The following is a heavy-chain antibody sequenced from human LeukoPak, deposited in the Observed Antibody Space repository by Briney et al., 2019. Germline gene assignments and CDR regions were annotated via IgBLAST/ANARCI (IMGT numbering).Heavy chain of an antibody. D-gene: IGHD6-19*01. CDR1: GFTFSSYG. CDR3: ARDFISAVGWDWFDP. J-gene: IGHJ5*02. CDR2: ISSSSSYI. Sequence: PGGTLRLSCAASGFTFSSYGMNWVRQAPGKGLEWVSSISSSSSYIYYADSVKGRFTISRDNAKNSLYLQMNSLRAEDTAVYYCARDFISAVGWDWFDPWGQGTLVTVSS. V-gene: IGHV3-21*01.